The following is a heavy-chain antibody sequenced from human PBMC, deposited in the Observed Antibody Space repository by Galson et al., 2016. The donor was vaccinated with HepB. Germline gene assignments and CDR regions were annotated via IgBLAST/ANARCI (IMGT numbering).Heavy chain of an antibody. D-gene: IGHD2-15*01. CDR2: IRHSGGRT. CDR1: GFTFSSYA. CDR3: AKLEGGLTYYGMDV. J-gene: IGHJ6*02. Sequence: SLRLSCAASGFTFSSYAMTWVRQAPGKGLEWVSGIRHSGGRTYYADSVNGRFTISRDNSKNTLYLQMNSLRAEDTAVYYCAKLEGGLTYYGMDVWGRGTTVTVSS. V-gene: IGHV3-23*01.